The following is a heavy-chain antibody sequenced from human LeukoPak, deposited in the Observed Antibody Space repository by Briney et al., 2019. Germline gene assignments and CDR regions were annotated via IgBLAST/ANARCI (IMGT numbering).Heavy chain of an antibody. V-gene: IGHV4-4*02. CDR2: IYRSGST. Sequence: SETLSLTCAVSGGSISSSNWWSWVRQPPGKGLEWIGEIYRSGSTNYNPSLKSRVTISVDKSKNQFSLKLSSVTAADTAVYYCATLGGYSSSWYIYYYYMDVWGKGTTVTVSS. D-gene: IGHD6-13*01. J-gene: IGHJ6*03. CDR1: GGSISSSNW. CDR3: ATLGGYSSSWYIYYYYMDV.